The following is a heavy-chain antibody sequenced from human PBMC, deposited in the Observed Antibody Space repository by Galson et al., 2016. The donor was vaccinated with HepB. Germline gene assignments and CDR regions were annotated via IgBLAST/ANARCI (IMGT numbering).Heavy chain of an antibody. CDR1: GYTFTSYG. D-gene: IGHD1-14*01. Sequence: SVKVSCKASGYTFTSYGISWVRQAPGQGLEWMGWTSTYNDNSNYAQKLQGRVTMTTDTSTSTAYMGLRSLRSDDTAVYYCARDPLRSPDYWGQGTLVTVSS. CDR2: TSTYNDNS. CDR3: ARDPLRSPDY. J-gene: IGHJ4*02. V-gene: IGHV1-18*01.